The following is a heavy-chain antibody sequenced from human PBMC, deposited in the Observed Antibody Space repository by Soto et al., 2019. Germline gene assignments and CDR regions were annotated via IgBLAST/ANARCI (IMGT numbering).Heavy chain of an antibody. Sequence: PSETLSLTCTVSGGSISSYYWSWIRQPPGKGLEWIGYIYYSGSTNYNPSLKSRVTISVDTSKNQFSLKLSSVTAADTAVYYCARDSGDGYSGYWGQGTLVTVSS. J-gene: IGHJ4*02. CDR2: IYYSGST. CDR1: GGSISSYY. D-gene: IGHD5-18*01. V-gene: IGHV4-59*01. CDR3: ARDSGDGYSGY.